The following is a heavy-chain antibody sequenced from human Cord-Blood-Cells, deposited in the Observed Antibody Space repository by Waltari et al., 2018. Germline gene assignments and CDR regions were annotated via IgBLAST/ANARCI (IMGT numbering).Heavy chain of an antibody. J-gene: IGHJ4*02. V-gene: IGHV1-69*10. CDR1: GGTFSSYA. CDR2: VGPILGIA. D-gene: IGHD5-12*01. Sequence: QVQLVQSGAEVKKPGSSVKVSCKASGGTFSSYAISWVRQAPGQGLEWMGGVGPILGIARDAQKFQGRVTITADKATSTAYMELSSLRSEDTAGYYCVLGDSGYAWYFDYWGQGTLVTVSS. CDR3: VLGDSGYAWYFDY.